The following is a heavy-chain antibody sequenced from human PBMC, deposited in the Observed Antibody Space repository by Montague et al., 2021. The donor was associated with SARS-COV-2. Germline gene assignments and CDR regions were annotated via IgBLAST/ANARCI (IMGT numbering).Heavy chain of an antibody. Sequence: SETLSLTCTVSGGSVSSSPYYWGWIRQPPGKGLEWIGSIYYSGRTXFSPSLKSRLTISVDSSKNQFSLKLSSVTAADAAVYYCASAYYNGSGTYVDNCYVDVWGKGTTVTVSS. CDR3: ASAYYNGSGTYVDNCYVDV. V-gene: IGHV4-39*01. CDR2: IYYSGRT. J-gene: IGHJ6*03. CDR1: GGSVSSSPYY. D-gene: IGHD3-10*01.